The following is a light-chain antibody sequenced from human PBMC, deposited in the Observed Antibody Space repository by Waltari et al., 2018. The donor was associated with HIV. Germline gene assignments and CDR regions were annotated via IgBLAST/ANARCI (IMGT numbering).Light chain of an antibody. V-gene: IGLV3-1*01. J-gene: IGLJ2*01. CDR3: QAWDSSTGV. CDR1: KLGAQY. CDR2: QDS. Sequence: SFELTQPPSLSVSPGQTASIPCPGDKLGAQYVCWYQQKPGQSPVLVIYQDSKRPSGIPERFSGSNSGNTATLTISGTQAMDEADYYCQAWDSSTGVFGGGTKLTVL.